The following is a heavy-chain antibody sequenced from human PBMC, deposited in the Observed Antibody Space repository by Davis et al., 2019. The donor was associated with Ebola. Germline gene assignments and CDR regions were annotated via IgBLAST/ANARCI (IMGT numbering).Heavy chain of an antibody. V-gene: IGHV5-10-1*01. D-gene: IGHD2-2*01. J-gene: IGHJ6*02. CDR2: IDPSDSYT. CDR3: ATEGYCSSTSCPSVMDV. CDR1: GYSFTSYW. Sequence: PGGSLRLSCKGSGYSFTSYWISWVRQMPGKGLEWMGRIDPSDSYTNYSPSFQGHVTISADKSISTAYLQWSSLKASDTAMYYCATEGYCSSTSCPSVMDVWGQGTTVTVSS.